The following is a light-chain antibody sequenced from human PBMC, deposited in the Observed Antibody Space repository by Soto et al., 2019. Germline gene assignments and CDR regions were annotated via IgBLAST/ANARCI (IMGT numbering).Light chain of an antibody. V-gene: IGKV3-11*01. CDR3: QQRSNWPLT. CDR2: DAS. CDR1: QSVSSY. Sequence: EIVLTQSTATLSVSPGERATLSCGASQSVSSYLTWYQQKPGQAPRLLIYDASNRATGIPARFSGSGSGTDFTLTISSLEPEDFAVYYCQQRSNWPLTFGGGTKVDIK. J-gene: IGKJ4*01.